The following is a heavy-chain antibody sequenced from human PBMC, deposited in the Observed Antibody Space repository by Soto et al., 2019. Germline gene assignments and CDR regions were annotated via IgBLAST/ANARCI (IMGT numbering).Heavy chain of an antibody. V-gene: IGHV1-2*04. J-gene: IGHJ6*02. CDR2: INPNSGGT. CDR3: ARDLGAGEDGYYYYGMDV. CDR1: GYTFTGYY. Sequence: ASVKVSCKASGYTFTGYYMHWVRQAPGQGLEWMGWINPNSGGTNYAQKFQGWVTMTRDTSISTAYMELSRLRSDDTAVYYCARDLGAGEDGYYYYGMDVWGQGTTVTVS. D-gene: IGHD3-16*01.